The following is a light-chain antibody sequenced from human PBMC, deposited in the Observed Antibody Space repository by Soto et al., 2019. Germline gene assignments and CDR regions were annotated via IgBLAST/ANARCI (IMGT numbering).Light chain of an antibody. J-gene: IGKJ2*01. V-gene: IGKV3D-15*01. CDR3: QQYNNWPPYT. CDR2: GAS. Sequence: EIVMTQSPATLSVSPGERATLSCRASQSVSSNLAWYQQKPGQAPRLLIYGASTRPTGIPPRFSGSGSETEFTLTISSLQSEDFAVYYCQQYNNWPPYTFGQGTKLEIK. CDR1: QSVSSN.